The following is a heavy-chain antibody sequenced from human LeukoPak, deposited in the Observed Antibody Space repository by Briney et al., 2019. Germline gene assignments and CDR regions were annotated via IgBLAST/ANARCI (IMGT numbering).Heavy chain of an antibody. V-gene: IGHV3-23*01. J-gene: IGHJ4*02. CDR1: GLTFSSHS. D-gene: IGHD6-6*01. CDR2: ISTGGDIT. Sequence: PGGSLRLSCAASGLTFSSHSMSWVRQAPGKGLEWVSVISTGGDITYYADSVKGRFTISRDNSKNTLSLQMNILRVEGTAIYFRATGGLSARKFAYWGQGTPVTVSS. CDR3: ATGGLSARKFAY.